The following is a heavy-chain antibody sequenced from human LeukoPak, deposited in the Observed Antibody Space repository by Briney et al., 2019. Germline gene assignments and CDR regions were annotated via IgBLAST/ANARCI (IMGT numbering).Heavy chain of an antibody. CDR3: ARGTRRATVTPYDY. D-gene: IGHD4-17*01. V-gene: IGHV3-30*02. Sequence: PGGSLRLSCAASGFTFSNYGMHWVRQAPGKGLEWVAFIRYDGSNTYYADSVKGRFTISRDNSKNTLYLQMNSLRAEDTAVYYCARGTRRATVTPYDYWGQGTLVTVSS. CDR1: GFTFSNYG. J-gene: IGHJ4*02. CDR2: IRYDGSNT.